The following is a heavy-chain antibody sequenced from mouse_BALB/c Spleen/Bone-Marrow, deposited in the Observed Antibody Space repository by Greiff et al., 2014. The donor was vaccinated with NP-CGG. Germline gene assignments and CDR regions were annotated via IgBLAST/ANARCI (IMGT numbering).Heavy chain of an antibody. CDR1: GYTFTDYT. Sequence: VQLQQPGPELVKPGASVKISCKTSGYTFTDYTLHWVKQSHGKSLEWIGGVNPNSGGTSYNQKFKGKATLNLDKSSTTAYMELRSLTSDDSAVYYCARARHYKFWGQGTTPTVTS. D-gene: IGHD2-12*01. CDR3: ARARHYKF. V-gene: IGHV1-18*01. J-gene: IGHJ2*01. CDR2: VNPNSGGT.